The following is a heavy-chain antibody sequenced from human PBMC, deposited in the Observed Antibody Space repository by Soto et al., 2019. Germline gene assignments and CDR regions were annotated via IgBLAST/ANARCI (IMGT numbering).Heavy chain of an antibody. D-gene: IGHD4-17*01. J-gene: IGHJ3*02. V-gene: IGHV5-51*01. Sequence: EVQLVQSGAEVKKPGEALKISCQGSGYSFTNYWIGWVRQMPGKGLESMGIIYPGDSDTRYSPSFQGQVTISADKSISTAYLQWSSLKASDTAMYYCARPSGGDSKTYAAFDIWGQGTMVTVAS. CDR1: GYSFTNYW. CDR3: ARPSGGDSKTYAAFDI. CDR2: IYPGDSDT.